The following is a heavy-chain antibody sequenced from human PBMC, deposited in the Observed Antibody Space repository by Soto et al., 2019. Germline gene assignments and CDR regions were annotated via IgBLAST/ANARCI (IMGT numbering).Heavy chain of an antibody. CDR1: GFTFSSDA. Sequence: GGSLRLSCAASGFTFSSDAMSWVRQAPGKGLEWVSAISGSGGSTYYADSVKGRFTISRDNSKNTLYLQMNSLRAEDTAVYYCAIDPAPFYGDSYYFDYWGQGTLVTVSS. D-gene: IGHD4-17*01. CDR2: ISGSGGST. V-gene: IGHV3-23*01. CDR3: AIDPAPFYGDSYYFDY. J-gene: IGHJ4*02.